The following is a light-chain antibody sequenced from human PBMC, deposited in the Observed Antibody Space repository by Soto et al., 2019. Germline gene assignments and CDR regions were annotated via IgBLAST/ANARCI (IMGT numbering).Light chain of an antibody. J-gene: IGKJ4*01. CDR1: QSAGNF. V-gene: IGKV3D-15*02. Sequence: EIVMTQSPATLSVSPGETASLSCRASQSAGNFLAWYQQKPGQAPRLLIYYISTRATGIPARFSGSGSGAEFTLTINSLQSEDFAVYYCQQYDSSPLTFGGGTKVDIK. CDR3: QQYDSSPLT. CDR2: YIS.